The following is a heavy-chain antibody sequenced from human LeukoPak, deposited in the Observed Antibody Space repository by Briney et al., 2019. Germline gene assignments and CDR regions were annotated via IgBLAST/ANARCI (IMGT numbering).Heavy chain of an antibody. V-gene: IGHV1-46*01. CDR3: ARDIRDTWAGVYYYHYMDV. J-gene: IGHJ6*03. CDR1: GYTFTSYY. Sequence: GASVKVSCKASGYTFTSYYMHWVRQAPGQGLEWMGIINPSGGSTSYAQKFQGRVTVTRDMSTSTVYMELSSLRSEDTAVYYCARDIRDTWAGVYYYHYMDVWGKGTTVTISS. CDR2: INPSGGST. D-gene: IGHD5-24*01.